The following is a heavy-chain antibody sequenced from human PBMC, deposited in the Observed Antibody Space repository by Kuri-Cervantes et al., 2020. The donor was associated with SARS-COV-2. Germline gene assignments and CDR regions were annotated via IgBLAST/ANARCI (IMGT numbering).Heavy chain of an antibody. J-gene: IGHJ4*02. CDR3: ARRDTVTTFDY. V-gene: IGHV4-30-4*08. CDR1: GGSISSGDYY. D-gene: IGHD4-17*01. Sequence: SETLSLTCTVSGGSISSGDYYWSWIRQPPGKGLEWIGYIYYSGSTYYNSSLKSRVTISVDTSKNQFSLKLSSVTAADTAVYYCARRDTVTTFDYWGQGTLVTVSS. CDR2: IYYSGST.